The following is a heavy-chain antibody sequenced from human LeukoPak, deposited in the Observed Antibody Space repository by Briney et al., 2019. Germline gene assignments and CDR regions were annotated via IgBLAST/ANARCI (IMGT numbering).Heavy chain of an antibody. Sequence: PETLSLTCTVSGGSVSSYYWSWIRQPPGKGLEWIGYIYYSGSTNYNPSLKSRVTISVDTSKNQFSLKLSSVTAADTAVYYCARGDTAMVRWGQGTLVTVSS. D-gene: IGHD5-18*01. CDR1: GGSVSSYY. J-gene: IGHJ4*02. CDR2: IYYSGST. CDR3: ARGDTAMVR. V-gene: IGHV4-59*02.